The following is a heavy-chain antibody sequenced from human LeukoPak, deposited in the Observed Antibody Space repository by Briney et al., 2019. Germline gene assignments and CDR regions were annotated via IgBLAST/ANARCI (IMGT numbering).Heavy chain of an antibody. V-gene: IGHV3-7*03. CDR3: ARQLGYCSDGTCYFDY. D-gene: IGHD2-15*01. CDR2: IKQDGSEK. Sequence: GGSLRLSCAASGFTFSSYWMSWVRQAPGKGLEWVANIKQDGSEKYYVDSVKGRFTISRDNSKNTLHLQMKSLRAEDTAVYHCARQLGYCSDGTCYFDYWGQGTLVTVSS. J-gene: IGHJ4*02. CDR1: GFTFSSYW.